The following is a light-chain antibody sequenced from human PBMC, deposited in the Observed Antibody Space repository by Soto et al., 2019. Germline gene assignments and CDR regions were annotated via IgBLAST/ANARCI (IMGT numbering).Light chain of an antibody. J-gene: IGLJ2*01. V-gene: IGLV3-21*04. Sequence: SYELTQPPSVSVALGETATITCEGNNVGGKNVHWYQLRPGQAPILVIFYDSDRPSEIPERFSGSNSGNTATLTISRVEAGDEADYYCQVWDSDSDHVVFGGGTKLTVL. CDR1: NVGGKN. CDR3: QVWDSDSDHVV. CDR2: YDS.